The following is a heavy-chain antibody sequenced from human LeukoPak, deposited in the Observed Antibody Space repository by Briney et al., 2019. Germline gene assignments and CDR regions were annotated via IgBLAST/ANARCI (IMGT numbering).Heavy chain of an antibody. CDR3: ARDLLLSGVAVGHDY. CDR2: IYSDDNT. CDR1: GFTVSSNF. Sequence: GGSLGLSCAASGFTVSSNFMTWVRRAPGKGLEWVSVIYSDDNTYYADSVKGRFTISRDNSKNTLYLQMNSLRAEDTAVYYCARDLLLSGVAVGHDYWGQGTLVTVSS. D-gene: IGHD6-19*01. V-gene: IGHV3-53*01. J-gene: IGHJ4*02.